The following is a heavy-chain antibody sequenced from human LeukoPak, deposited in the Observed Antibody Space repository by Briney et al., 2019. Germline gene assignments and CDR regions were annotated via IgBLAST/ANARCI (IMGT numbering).Heavy chain of an antibody. V-gene: IGHV3-66*01. Sequence: PGGSLRLSCAASGFTVNTNHMTWVRQAPGKGLEWVSGLYSGGTAYYADSVKGKFTISRDNSKNTLDLQMNSLRAEDTAVYYCAXXXXQGRQRRGSGDFDYWGQGTLVTVSS. D-gene: IGHD1-1*01. CDR2: LYSGGTA. J-gene: IGHJ4*02. CDR1: GFTVNTNH. CDR3: AXXXXQGRQRRGSGDFDY.